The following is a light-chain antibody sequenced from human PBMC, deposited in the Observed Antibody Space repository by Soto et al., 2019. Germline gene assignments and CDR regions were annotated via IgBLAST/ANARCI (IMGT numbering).Light chain of an antibody. Sequence: IVMTQSPATLPVSPGERATLSCRTSQSVNSHLAWYQHKPGQAPRLLIYGASSRATGIPDRFSGSGSGTDFTLTISRLEPEDFAVYYCQQYGSSITFGQGTRLEI. CDR2: GAS. J-gene: IGKJ5*01. V-gene: IGKV3-20*01. CDR3: QQYGSSIT. CDR1: QSVNSH.